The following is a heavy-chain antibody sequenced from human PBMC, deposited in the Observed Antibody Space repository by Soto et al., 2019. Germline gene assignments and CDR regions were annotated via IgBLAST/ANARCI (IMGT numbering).Heavy chain of an antibody. D-gene: IGHD1-26*01. CDR3: ARGPAVGELVALYY. Sequence: QVQLVESGGGVVQPGRSLRLSCAASGFSFSSYAMHWVRQTPGKGLEWVTFVSYDGIKKYYADSVKGRFTISRDNSKSTLFLQMNSLRPEDTAVYYCARGPAVGELVALYYWGQGTLVTVSS. CDR1: GFSFSSYA. CDR2: VSYDGIKK. J-gene: IGHJ4*02. V-gene: IGHV3-30-3*01.